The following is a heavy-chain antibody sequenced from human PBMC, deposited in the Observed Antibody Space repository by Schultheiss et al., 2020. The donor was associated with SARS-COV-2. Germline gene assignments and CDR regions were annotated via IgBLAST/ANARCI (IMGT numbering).Heavy chain of an antibody. D-gene: IGHD3-10*01. CDR1: GGSISSYY. J-gene: IGHJ6*02. CDR3: ARDGLGTPPDYYAMDV. V-gene: IGHV4-59*01. Sequence: SETLSLTCAVSGGSISSYYWSWIRQPPGKGLEWIGYIYYSGSTKYNPSLSHRVTISVDTSKNQFSLKLSSVTAADTGVYYCARDGLGTPPDYYAMDVWGRGTTVTVSS. CDR2: IYYSGST.